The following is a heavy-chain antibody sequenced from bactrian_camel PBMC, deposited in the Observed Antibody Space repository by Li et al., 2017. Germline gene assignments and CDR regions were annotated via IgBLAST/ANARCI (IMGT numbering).Heavy chain of an antibody. V-gene: IGHV3S53*01. Sequence: QLVESGGGSVQDGGSLRLSCRASGITFADSGRGWYRQAPGGRCELVSSISSDGSTHYADSVKGRFIIQQDAAKNTVYLRMYVLKLEDTGVYHCALDPAITWCDYRGQGTQVTVS. D-gene: IGHD1*01. CDR1: GITFADSG. CDR3: ALDPAITWCDY. CDR2: ISSDGST. J-gene: IGHJ4*01.